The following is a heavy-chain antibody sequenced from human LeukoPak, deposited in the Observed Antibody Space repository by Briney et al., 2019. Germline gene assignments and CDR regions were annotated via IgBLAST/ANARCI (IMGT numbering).Heavy chain of an antibody. Sequence: GGSLRLSCAATGFTLSNYWMHWVRQAPGKGLVWVSRGEGDGTTSTYADSGKGRFTISRDNAKNTLYLQMNSLRADDTAVYYCTKSDHFDYWGQGTLVTVSS. CDR2: GEGDGTTS. CDR1: GFTLSNYW. CDR3: TKSDHFDY. D-gene: IGHD2-21*02. J-gene: IGHJ4*02. V-gene: IGHV3-74*03.